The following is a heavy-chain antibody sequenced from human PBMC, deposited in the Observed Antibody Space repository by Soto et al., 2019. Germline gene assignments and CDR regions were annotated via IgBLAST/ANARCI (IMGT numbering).Heavy chain of an antibody. CDR3: ARSPHYYDTSGYLDY. J-gene: IGHJ4*02. Sequence: ASVKVSCKASGGTFSSYAISWVRQAPGQGLEWMGGIIPIFGTANYAQKFQGRVTITADAATSTVYMELSSLRSEDTAVYYCARSPHYYDTSGYLDYWGQGTLVTVSS. V-gene: IGHV1-69*13. CDR1: GGTFSSYA. D-gene: IGHD3-22*01. CDR2: IIPIFGTA.